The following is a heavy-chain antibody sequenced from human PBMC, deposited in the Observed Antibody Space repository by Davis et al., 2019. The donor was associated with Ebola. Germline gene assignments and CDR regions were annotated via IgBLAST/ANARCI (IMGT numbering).Heavy chain of an antibody. V-gene: IGHV3-23*01. CDR3: AKIDCSGGSCYAPDI. CDR2: ISGSGGST. Sequence: PGGSLRLSCAASGFTFSSYSMNWVRQAPGKGLEWVSAISGSGGSTYYADSVKGRFTISRDNSKNTLYLQMNSLRAEDTAVYYCAKIDCSGGSCYAPDIWGQGTMVTVSS. D-gene: IGHD2-15*01. J-gene: IGHJ3*02. CDR1: GFTFSSYS.